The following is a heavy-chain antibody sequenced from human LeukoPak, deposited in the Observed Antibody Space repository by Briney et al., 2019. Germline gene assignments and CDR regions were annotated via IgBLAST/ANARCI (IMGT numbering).Heavy chain of an antibody. D-gene: IGHD1-26*01. J-gene: IGHJ4*02. V-gene: IGHV3-23*01. Sequence: GGSLRLSCAASGFTFSSYAMSWVRQAPGKGLEWVSAISGSGGKTYYADSVKGRITISRDNSKNTLYLQMNSLRAEDTAVYYCAKGRKWELPFDYWGQGTLVTVSS. CDR3: AKGRKWELPFDY. CDR1: GFTFSSYA. CDR2: ISGSGGKT.